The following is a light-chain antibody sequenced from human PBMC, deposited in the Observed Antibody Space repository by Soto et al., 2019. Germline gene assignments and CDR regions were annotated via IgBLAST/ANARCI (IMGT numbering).Light chain of an antibody. V-gene: IGKV3-11*01. CDR1: QSVSSY. Sequence: EIVLTQSPATLSLSPGERATLSCRASQSVSSYLAWYQQKPGQAPRLLIYDASNRATGIPARFSGSGSGTDFTLTISGLEPEDFAVYYCQQRSNWLWTFGQGTK. CDR2: DAS. J-gene: IGKJ1*01. CDR3: QQRSNWLWT.